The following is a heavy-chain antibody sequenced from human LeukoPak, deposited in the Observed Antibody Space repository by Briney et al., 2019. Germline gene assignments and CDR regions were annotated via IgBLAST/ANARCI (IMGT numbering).Heavy chain of an antibody. V-gene: IGHV3-30*02. J-gene: IGHJ4*02. CDR2: IRYDGSNK. CDR3: ATFGEDYYDSSGYSTLHDY. D-gene: IGHD3-22*01. CDR1: GFTFSSYG. Sequence: PGGSLRLSCAASGFTFSSYGMHWVRQAPGKGLEWVAFIRYDGSNKYYADSVKGRFTISRDNSKNTLYLQMNSLRAEDTAVYYCATFGEDYYDSSGYSTLHDYWGQGTLVTVSS.